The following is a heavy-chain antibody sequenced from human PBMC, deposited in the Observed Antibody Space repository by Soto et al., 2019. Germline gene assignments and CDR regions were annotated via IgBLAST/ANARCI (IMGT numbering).Heavy chain of an antibody. J-gene: IGHJ6*02. V-gene: IGHV3-23*01. D-gene: IGHD6-6*01. Sequence: GGSLRLSCAASGFTFSSYAMSWVRQAPGKGLEWVSAISGSGGSTYYADSVKGRFTISRDNSKNTLYLQMNSLRAEDTAVYYCAKSQGAPIAARRGYYYYYGMDVWGQGTTVTVS. CDR1: GFTFSSYA. CDR2: ISGSGGST. CDR3: AKSQGAPIAARRGYYYYYGMDV.